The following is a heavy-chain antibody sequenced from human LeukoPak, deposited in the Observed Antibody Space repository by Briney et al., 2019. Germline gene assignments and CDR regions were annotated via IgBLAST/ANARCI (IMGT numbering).Heavy chain of an antibody. Sequence: PSETLSLTCSVAGGSISSNVWSWIRQPPGKGLEWIGYISYTGSTTYNPSLKSRVTISVDTSKKQFSLKLSSVTAADTAVYYCARVPTVTFFDYWGQGTLVTVSS. J-gene: IGHJ4*02. V-gene: IGHV4-59*08. CDR3: ARVPTVTFFDY. CDR2: ISYTGST. D-gene: IGHD4-17*01. CDR1: GGSISSNV.